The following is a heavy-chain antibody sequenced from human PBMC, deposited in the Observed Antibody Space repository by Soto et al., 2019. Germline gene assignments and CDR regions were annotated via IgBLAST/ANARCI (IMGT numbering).Heavy chain of an antibody. CDR2: ISAYNGNT. J-gene: IGHJ6*02. V-gene: IGHV1-18*01. CDR3: ARVVCSGGSCYFYYYYYGMDV. Sequence: ASVKVSCKASGYTFTSYGISWVRQAPGQGLEWMGWISAYNGNTNYAQKLQGRVTMTTDTSTSTAYMELRSLRSDDTAVYYCARVVCSGGSCYFYYYYYGMDVWGQGTTVTVSS. D-gene: IGHD2-15*01. CDR1: GYTFTSYG.